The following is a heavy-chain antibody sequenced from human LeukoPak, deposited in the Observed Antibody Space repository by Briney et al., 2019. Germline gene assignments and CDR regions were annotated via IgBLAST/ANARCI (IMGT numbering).Heavy chain of an antibody. CDR3: ARFRGGYGDYLIDY. Sequence: PSETLSLTCTVSGGSIGSYYWSWIRQPPGKGLEWIGYIYYSGSTNYNPSLKSRVTISVDTSKNQFSLKLSSVTAADTAVYYCARFRGGYGDYLIDYWGQGTLVTVSS. J-gene: IGHJ4*02. V-gene: IGHV4-59*01. D-gene: IGHD4-17*01. CDR1: GGSIGSYY. CDR2: IYYSGST.